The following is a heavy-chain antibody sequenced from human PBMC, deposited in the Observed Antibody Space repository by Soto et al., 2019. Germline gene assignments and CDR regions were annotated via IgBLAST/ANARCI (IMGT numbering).Heavy chain of an antibody. D-gene: IGHD1-26*01. CDR3: ARGERSASEF. J-gene: IGHJ3*01. Sequence: EEQLVESGGGLVQLGGSLRLSCAASGFSVSEKHMSWVRQAPGEGLEWVTTIYSTYGRIRNGYAGSVAGRFTISRDNPNNPLSRQRNTLTAEYSSAYYCARGERSASEFWGQGAMVIVSS. CDR1: GFSVSEKH. V-gene: IGHV3-66*01. CDR2: IYSTYGRIR.